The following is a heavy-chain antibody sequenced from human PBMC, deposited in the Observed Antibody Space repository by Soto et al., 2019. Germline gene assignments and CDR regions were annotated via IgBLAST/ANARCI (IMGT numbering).Heavy chain of an antibody. V-gene: IGHV3-11*01. Sequence: GGSLRLSCASSGFTFSDYYMTLIRQAPGKGLEWVSYITSSGSTIYYADSVKGRFTISRDNAKNSLYLQMNSLTAEDTAVYYCARGLGGSGSYYIDYSGMDVWGQGTTVTVSS. CDR1: GFTFSDYY. J-gene: IGHJ6*02. CDR3: ARGLGGSGSYYIDYSGMDV. D-gene: IGHD3-10*01. CDR2: ITSSGSTI.